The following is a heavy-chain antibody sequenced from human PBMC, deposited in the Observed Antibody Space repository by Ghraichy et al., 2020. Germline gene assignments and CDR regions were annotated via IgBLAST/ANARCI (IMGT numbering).Heavy chain of an antibody. CDR2: IYNGGNT. CDR3: EEWEAPLDY. CDR1: GFSVSSNY. Sequence: GSLRLSCAASGFSVSSNYMSWVRQAPGKGLEWVSIIYNGGNTYYTDSVKGRFTISRDNSKNTLYLQMNSLRAEDTAVYYCEEWEAPLDYWGQGTLVTVSS. J-gene: IGHJ4*02. D-gene: IGHD1-26*01. V-gene: IGHV3-53*01.